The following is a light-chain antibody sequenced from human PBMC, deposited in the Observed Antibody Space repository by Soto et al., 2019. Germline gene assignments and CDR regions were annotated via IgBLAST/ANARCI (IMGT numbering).Light chain of an antibody. J-gene: IGKJ5*01. V-gene: IGKV1-33*01. CDR1: QDISNY. Sequence: DIQMTQSPSSLSASVGDRVTIACQASQDISNYLHWYQQKPGKAPTLLIYDASKLETGGPSRFSGSGSGTDFTFTISSLQPEDNATYYCQQYDNFPRAITFGQGTRLEIK. CDR2: DAS. CDR3: QQYDNFPRAIT.